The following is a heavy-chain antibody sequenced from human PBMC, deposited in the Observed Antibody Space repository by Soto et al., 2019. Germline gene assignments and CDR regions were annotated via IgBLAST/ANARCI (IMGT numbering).Heavy chain of an antibody. CDR1: GGSISSYY. D-gene: IGHD2-2*01. CDR2: IYYSGST. V-gene: IGHV4-59*01. Sequence: SETLSLTCTVSGGSISSYYFSWIRQPPGKGLEWIGYIYYSGSTNYNPSLKSRVTISVDTSKNQFSLKLSSVTAADTAVYYCARADIVVVPAAMGDQYYFGYWGQGTLVTVSS. CDR3: ARADIVVVPAAMGDQYYFGY. J-gene: IGHJ4*02.